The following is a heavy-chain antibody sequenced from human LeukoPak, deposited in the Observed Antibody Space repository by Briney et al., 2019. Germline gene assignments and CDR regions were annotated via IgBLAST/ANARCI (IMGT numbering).Heavy chain of an antibody. Sequence: PGGSLRLSCAASGFTFSSYAMSWVRQAPGKGLEWVSAISGSGGSTYYADSVKGRFTISRDNSKNTLHLQMNSLRAEDTAVYYCAKTPDIVVVVAATLFDYWGQGTLVTVSS. CDR3: AKTPDIVVVVAATLFDY. D-gene: IGHD2-15*01. CDR2: ISGSGGST. CDR1: GFTFSSYA. V-gene: IGHV3-23*01. J-gene: IGHJ4*02.